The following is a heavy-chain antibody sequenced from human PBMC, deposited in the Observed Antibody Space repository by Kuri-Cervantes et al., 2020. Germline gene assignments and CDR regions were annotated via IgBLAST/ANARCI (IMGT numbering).Heavy chain of an antibody. CDR2: IRSKANSYAT. D-gene: IGHD1-26*01. Sequence: GESLKISCAASGFTFSGSAMHWVRQASGKGLEWVGRIRSKANSYATAYAASVKGRFTISRDDSKNTAYLQMNSLKTEDTAVYYCARGWDLPDGMDVWGQGTTVTVSS. CDR1: GFTFSGSA. V-gene: IGHV3-73*01. J-gene: IGHJ6*02. CDR3: ARGWDLPDGMDV.